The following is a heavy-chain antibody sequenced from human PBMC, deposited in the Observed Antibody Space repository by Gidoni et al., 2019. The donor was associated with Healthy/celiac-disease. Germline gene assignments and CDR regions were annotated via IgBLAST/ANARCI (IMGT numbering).Heavy chain of an antibody. J-gene: IGHJ5*02. CDR2: ISYDGSNK. Sequence: QVQLVESGGGVVQPGRSLSLSCAASGFTFSSYAMHWVRQAPGKGLEWVAVISYDGSNKYYADSVKGRFTISRDNSKNTLYLQMNSLRAEDTAVYYCARSRESIGWFDPWGQGTLVTVSS. CDR1: GFTFSSYA. D-gene: IGHD2-15*01. CDR3: ARSRESIGWFDP. V-gene: IGHV3-30*01.